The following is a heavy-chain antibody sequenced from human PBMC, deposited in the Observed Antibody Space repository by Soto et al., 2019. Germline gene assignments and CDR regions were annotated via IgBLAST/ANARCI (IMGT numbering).Heavy chain of an antibody. V-gene: IGHV5-51*01. CDR2: IYPGDSDT. CDR3: ARLELTGLDN. CDR1: GYTFATHW. D-gene: IGHD3-9*01. Sequence: GESLKISCKGSGYTFATHWIAWVRQMPGKGLEWMGIIYPGDSDTRYSPSFQGQVTISADKSFSTAYLQWSSLKASDTAIYFCARLELTGLDNWGHGTPVTVSS. J-gene: IGHJ4*01.